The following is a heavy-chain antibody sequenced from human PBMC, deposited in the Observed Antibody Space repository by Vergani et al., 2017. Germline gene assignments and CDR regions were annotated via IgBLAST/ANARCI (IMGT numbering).Heavy chain of an antibody. V-gene: IGHV1-46*03. CDR3: ARGDYGILTGYRY. J-gene: IGHJ4*02. Sequence: QVQVVQSGAEVKKSGASVKVSCKKSGYTFSNYYMHWVRQAPGQGLEWMGIINPSGGHTNYAQKFQGRVTMTRDTSTSTVYMELSSLRSEDTAIYYCARGDYGILTGYRYWGQGTLVTVSA. CDR2: INPSGGHT. D-gene: IGHD3-9*01. CDR1: GYTFSNYY.